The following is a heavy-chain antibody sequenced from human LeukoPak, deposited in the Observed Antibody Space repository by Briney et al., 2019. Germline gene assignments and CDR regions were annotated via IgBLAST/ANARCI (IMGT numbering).Heavy chain of an antibody. CDR2: INPNSGGT. D-gene: IGHD4-17*01. CDR1: GYTFTGYY. J-gene: IGHJ4*02. CDR3: ARSTTVTDEPSY. V-gene: IGHV1-2*02. Sequence: ASVKVSCKASGYTFTGYYMHWVRQAPGQGLEWMGWINPNSGGTNYAQKFQGRVTMTRDTSISTAYMELSRLRSDDTAVYYCARSTTVTDEPSYWGQGTLVTVSS.